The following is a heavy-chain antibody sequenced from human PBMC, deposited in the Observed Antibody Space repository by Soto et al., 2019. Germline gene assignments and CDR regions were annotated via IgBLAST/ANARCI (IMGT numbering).Heavy chain of an antibody. CDR3: ARDYDSSGYSLDY. J-gene: IGHJ4*02. CDR2: IIPIFGTA. D-gene: IGHD3-22*01. V-gene: IGHV1-69*13. CDR1: GGTFSSYA. Sequence: SVKVSRKASGGTFSSYAISWVRRAPGQGLEWMGGIIPIFGTANYAQKFQGRVTITADESTSTAYMELSSLRSEDTAVYYCARDYDSSGYSLDYWGQGTLVTVSS.